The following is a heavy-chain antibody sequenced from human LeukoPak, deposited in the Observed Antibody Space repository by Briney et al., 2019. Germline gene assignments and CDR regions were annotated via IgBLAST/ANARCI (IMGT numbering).Heavy chain of an antibody. V-gene: IGHV1-2*02. J-gene: IGHJ6*03. D-gene: IGHD2-2*01. Sequence: GASVKVSCKASGYTFTGYYMHWVRQAPGQGLEWMGWINPNSGGTNYAQKFQGRVTMTRDTSISTAYMELSRLRSDDTAVYYCARDRSRTISSYYYYYMDVWGKGTTVTVSS. CDR2: INPNSGGT. CDR3: ARDRSRTISSYYYYYMDV. CDR1: GYTFTGYY.